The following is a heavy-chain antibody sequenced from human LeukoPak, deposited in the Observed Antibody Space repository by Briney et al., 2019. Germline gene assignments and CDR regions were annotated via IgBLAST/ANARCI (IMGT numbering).Heavy chain of an antibody. V-gene: IGHV3-23*01. CDR3: AKESYSGGYYDYYYGMDV. J-gene: IGHJ6*02. CDR1: GFTFSSYA. CDR2: IGGSGGST. D-gene: IGHD1-26*01. Sequence: GGSLRLSCAASGFTFSSYAMSWVRQAPGKGLEWVSTIGGSGGSTYYADSVKGRFTISRDNFNNTLYLQMNSLRAEDTAIYYCAKESYSGGYYDYYYGMDVWGQGTTVTVSS.